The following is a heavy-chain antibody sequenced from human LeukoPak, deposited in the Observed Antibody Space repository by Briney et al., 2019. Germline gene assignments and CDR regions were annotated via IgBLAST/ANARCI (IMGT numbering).Heavy chain of an antibody. Sequence: SVKVSCKASGGTFSSYAISWVRQAPRQGREWIGGIIPIFGTANYAQKFQGRVTITTDESTSTAYMELSSLRSEDTAVYYCARDEAAATPYYYYYYMDVWGKGTTVTVSS. D-gene: IGHD2-2*01. CDR1: GGTFSSYA. J-gene: IGHJ6*03. CDR2: IIPIFGTA. V-gene: IGHV1-69*05. CDR3: ARDEAAATPYYYYYYMDV.